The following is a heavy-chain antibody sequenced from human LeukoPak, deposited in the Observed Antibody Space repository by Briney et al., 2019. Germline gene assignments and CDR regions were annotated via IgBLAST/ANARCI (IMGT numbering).Heavy chain of an antibody. CDR1: GYTFTSYD. J-gene: IGHJ4*02. D-gene: IGHD6-19*01. Sequence: ASVKVSCKASGYTFTSYDINWVRQATGQGLEWMGWMNPNSGNTGYAQKFQGRVTMTRNTSISTAYMELSSLRSEDTAVYYCARRRSSGWYRNFDYWGQGTLVTVSS. CDR3: ARRRSSGWYRNFDY. CDR2: MNPNSGNT. V-gene: IGHV1-8*01.